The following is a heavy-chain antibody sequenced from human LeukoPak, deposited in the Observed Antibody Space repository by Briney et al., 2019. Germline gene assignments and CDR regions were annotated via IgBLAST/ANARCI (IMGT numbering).Heavy chain of an antibody. D-gene: IGHD1-26*01. CDR2: ISGSGGST. Sequence: GGSLRLSCAASGFTFSSYAMHWVRQAPGKGLEWVSAISGSGGSTYYADSVKGRFTISRDNSKNTLYLQMNSLRAEDTAVYYCAKSLDPYSGSYYDYWGQGTLVTVSS. CDR1: GFTFSSYA. V-gene: IGHV3-23*01. CDR3: AKSLDPYSGSYYDY. J-gene: IGHJ4*02.